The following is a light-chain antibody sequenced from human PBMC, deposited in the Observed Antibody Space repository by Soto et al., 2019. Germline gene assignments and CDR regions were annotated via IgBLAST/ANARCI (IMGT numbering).Light chain of an antibody. J-gene: IGLJ1*01. CDR1: SSDVGGYNF. V-gene: IGLV2-14*03. CDR3: CSYASSTSYV. CDR2: DVS. Sequence: QSVLTQPASVSGSPGQSITISCTGNSSDVGGYNFVTWYQQHPGEATKLMIHDVSGRASGVPNRFSGSKSGTTASLTISGLQAEDEADYYCCSYASSTSYVFGTGTKVTVL.